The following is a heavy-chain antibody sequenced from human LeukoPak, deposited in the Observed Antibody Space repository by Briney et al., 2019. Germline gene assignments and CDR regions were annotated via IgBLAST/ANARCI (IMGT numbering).Heavy chain of an antibody. CDR2: IKPDGSEK. V-gene: IGHV3-7*01. CDR3: ARDQTPFV. CDR1: GFTHSNYW. Sequence: GSLRLSCAASGFTHSNYWMTWVRQAPGKGLGWVANIKPDGSEKYYVDSVKGRFTISRDNAKNSLYLQMNSLRAEDTAVYYCARDQTPFVWGQGTLVTVSS. J-gene: IGHJ4*02.